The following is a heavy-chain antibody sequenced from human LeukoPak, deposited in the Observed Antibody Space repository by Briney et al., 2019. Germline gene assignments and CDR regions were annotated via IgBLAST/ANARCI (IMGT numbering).Heavy chain of an antibody. CDR3: AKGLTGGPYAFDI. CDR1: GFTLSSFW. Sequence: GGSLRLSCEASGFTLSSFWMSWVRQAPGKGLEWVSAISGSGGSTYYADSVKGRFTISRDNSKNTLYLQMNSQRAEDTAVYYCAKGLTGGPYAFDIWGQGTMVTVSS. D-gene: IGHD7-27*01. CDR2: ISGSGGST. J-gene: IGHJ3*02. V-gene: IGHV3-23*01.